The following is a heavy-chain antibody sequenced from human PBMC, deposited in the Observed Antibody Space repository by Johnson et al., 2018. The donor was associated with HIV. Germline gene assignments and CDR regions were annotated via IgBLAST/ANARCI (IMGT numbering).Heavy chain of an antibody. Sequence: QVQLVESGGGVVRPGGSLRLSCAASGFTFSSYGIHWVRQAPGKGLEWVAVISFDGSNKYYADSVKGRFTISRDNSKNTLYLQMISLRAEDTAVYYCARDDILGAFDIWGQGTMVTVSS. CDR3: ARDDILGAFDI. V-gene: IGHV3-30*03. D-gene: IGHD2-15*01. CDR2: ISFDGSNK. CDR1: GFTFSSYG. J-gene: IGHJ3*02.